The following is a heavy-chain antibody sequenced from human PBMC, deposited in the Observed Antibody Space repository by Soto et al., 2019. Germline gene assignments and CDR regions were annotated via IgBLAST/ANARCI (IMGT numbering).Heavy chain of an antibody. J-gene: IGHJ6*02. CDR1: GGSISSYY. CDR3: ARDGRLLWFGESPYYYYGMDV. V-gene: IGHV4-4*07. Sequence: QVQLQESGPGLVKTSETLSLTCTVSGGSISSYYWSWIRQPAGKGLEWIGRIYTSGSTNYNPSLKSRVTMSVDTSKNQFSLKLSSVTAADTAVYYCARDGRLLWFGESPYYYYGMDVWGQGTTVTVSS. CDR2: IYTSGST. D-gene: IGHD3-10*01.